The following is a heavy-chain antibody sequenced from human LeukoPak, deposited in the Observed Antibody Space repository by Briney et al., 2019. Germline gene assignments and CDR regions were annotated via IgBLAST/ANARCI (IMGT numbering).Heavy chain of an antibody. Sequence: PSETLSLTCTVSGGSISSYYWSWIRQPPGKGLEWIGEINHSGSTNYNPSLKSRVTISVDTSKNQFSLKLSSVTAADTAVYYCARVGRNDYWGQGTLVTVSS. CDR3: ARVGRNDY. CDR1: GGSISSYY. V-gene: IGHV4-34*01. CDR2: INHSGST. J-gene: IGHJ4*02.